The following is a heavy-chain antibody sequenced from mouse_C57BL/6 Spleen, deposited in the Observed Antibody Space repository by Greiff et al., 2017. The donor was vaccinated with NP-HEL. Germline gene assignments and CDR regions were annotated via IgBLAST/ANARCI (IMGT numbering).Heavy chain of an antibody. V-gene: IGHV5-9-1*02. CDR1: GFTFSSYA. J-gene: IGHJ1*03. D-gene: IGHD1-1*01. CDR3: TRGGDGSSPYWYLDV. Sequence: EVNLVESGEGLVKPGGSLKLSCAASGFTFSSYAMSWVRQTPEKRLEWVAYISSGGDYIYYADTVKGRFTISRDNARNNLYLQMSSLKSEDTAMYYCTRGGDGSSPYWYLDVWGTRTTVTISS. CDR2: ISSGGDYI.